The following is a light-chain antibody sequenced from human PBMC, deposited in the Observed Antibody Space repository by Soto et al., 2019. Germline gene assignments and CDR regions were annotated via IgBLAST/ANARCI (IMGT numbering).Light chain of an antibody. V-gene: IGLV2-8*01. J-gene: IGLJ2*01. CDR1: SSDVGGYNY. Sequence: QSVLTQPPSASGSPGQSVTISCTGTSSDVGGYNYVSWYQQHPGKAPKLMIYEVNKRPSGVPDRFSGSKSGNTASLTVSGLQDEDEADYHCSSHAGSNNLLVFGGGTKLTVL. CDR3: SSHAGSNNLLV. CDR2: EVN.